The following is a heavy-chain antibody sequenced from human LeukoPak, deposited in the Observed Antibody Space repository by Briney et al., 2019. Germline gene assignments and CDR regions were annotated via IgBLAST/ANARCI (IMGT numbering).Heavy chain of an antibody. CDR2: LYYSGTT. J-gene: IGHJ4*02. CDR1: GGSISSSTHF. V-gene: IGHV4-39*01. D-gene: IGHD3-10*01. Sequence: SETLSLTCTLAGGSISSSTHFWGWIRQPPGKGLEWIGNLYYSGTTYYNPSLKSRVTISVNRSKNQFSLKLRSVTAADTAVYYCAVLWLTQYCFDSWGQGTLVTVSS. CDR3: AVLWLTQYCFDS.